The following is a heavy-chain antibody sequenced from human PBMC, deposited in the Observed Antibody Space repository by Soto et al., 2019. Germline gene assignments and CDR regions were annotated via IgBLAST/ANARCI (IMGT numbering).Heavy chain of an antibody. Sequence: QVQLVESGGGVVQPGRSLRLSCAASGFTFSSYGMHWVRQAPGKGLEWVAVISYDGSNKYYADSVKGRFTISRDNSKNTLYLQMNSLRAEDTAVYYCAKCRMRDSSRDAFDIWGQGTMVTVSS. D-gene: IGHD3-22*01. J-gene: IGHJ3*02. CDR3: AKCRMRDSSRDAFDI. CDR2: ISYDGSNK. V-gene: IGHV3-30*18. CDR1: GFTFSSYG.